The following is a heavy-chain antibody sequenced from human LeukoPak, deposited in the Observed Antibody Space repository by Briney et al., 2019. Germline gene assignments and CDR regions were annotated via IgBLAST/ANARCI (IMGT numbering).Heavy chain of an antibody. CDR2: ININTGNP. D-gene: IGHD3-10*01. J-gene: IGHJ6*03. CDR1: GYTFTSYA. V-gene: IGHV7-4-1*02. Sequence: ASVKVSCKSTGYTFTSYAMNWVRKAPGQELEWMGWININTGNPTYAQGFTGRFVFSLDTSVSTAYLQISSLKAEDTAMYYCARVGFPTYYYYMDVWGKGTTVTVSS. CDR3: ARVGFPTYYYYMDV.